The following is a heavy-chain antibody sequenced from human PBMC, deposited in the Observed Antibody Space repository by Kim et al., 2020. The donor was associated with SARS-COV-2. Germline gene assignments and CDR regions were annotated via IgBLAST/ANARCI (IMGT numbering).Heavy chain of an antibody. CDR3: ARAGYVDIVATIEASY. CDR2: ISYDGSNK. V-gene: IGHV3-30-3*01. CDR1: GFTFSSYA. Sequence: GGSLRLSCAASGFTFSSYAMHWVRQAPGKGLEWVAVISYDGSNKYYADSVKGRFTISRDNSKNTLYLQMNSLRAEDTAVYYCARAGYVDIVATIEASYWGQGTLVTVSS. J-gene: IGHJ4*02. D-gene: IGHD5-12*01.